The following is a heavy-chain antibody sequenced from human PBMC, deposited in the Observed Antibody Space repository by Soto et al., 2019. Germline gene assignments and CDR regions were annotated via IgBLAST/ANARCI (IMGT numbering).Heavy chain of an antibody. CDR3: ARDRYNWNQPDY. V-gene: IGHV3-33*01. CDR1: GFTFSSYG. CDR2: IWYDGSNK. D-gene: IGHD1-20*01. J-gene: IGHJ4*02. Sequence: QVQLVESGGGVVQPGRSLRLSCAASGFTFSSYGMHWIRQAPGKGLEWVAVIWYDGSNKYYADSVKGRFTISRDNSKNTLYLQMNSLRAEDTAVYYCARDRYNWNQPDYWGQGTLVTVSS.